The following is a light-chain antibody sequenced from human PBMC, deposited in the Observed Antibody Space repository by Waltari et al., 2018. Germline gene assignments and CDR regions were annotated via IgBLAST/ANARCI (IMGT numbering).Light chain of an antibody. Sequence: QSVLTQPPSASGTPGQRVTISCSGSSSNIGSNYVYWYQQLPGTAPNLLIYRNNQRPSGVPDRFSGSKSGTSASLAISGLRSEDEADYYCAAWDDSLSGNVFGSGTKVTVL. CDR2: RNN. CDR1: SSNIGSNY. CDR3: AAWDDSLSGNV. V-gene: IGLV1-47*01. J-gene: IGLJ6*01.